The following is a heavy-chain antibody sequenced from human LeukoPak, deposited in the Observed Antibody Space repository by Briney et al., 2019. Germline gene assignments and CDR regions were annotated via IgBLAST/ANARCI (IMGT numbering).Heavy chain of an antibody. CDR2: ISSSSSTI. Sequence: TGGSLRLSCAASGFTFSSYSMNWVRQAPGKGLEWVSYISSSSSTIYYADSVKGRFTISRDNAKNSLYLQMNSLRAEDTAVYYCARRRGSSGWYRFDYWGQGTLVTVSS. CDR1: GFTFSSYS. CDR3: ARRRGSSGWYRFDY. J-gene: IGHJ4*02. D-gene: IGHD6-19*01. V-gene: IGHV3-48*04.